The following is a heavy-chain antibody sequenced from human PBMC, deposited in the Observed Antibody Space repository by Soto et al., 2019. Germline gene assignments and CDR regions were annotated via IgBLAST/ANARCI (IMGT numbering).Heavy chain of an antibody. CDR1: GYTLTELS. CDR2: FDPEDGET. CDR3: ATVLQRELLNSAFDI. J-gene: IGHJ3*02. D-gene: IGHD1-26*01. V-gene: IGHV1-24*01. Sequence: ALVQVSCKVSGYTLTELSMHWVRQAPGKGLEWMGGFDPEDGETIYAQKFQGRVTMTEDTSTDTAYMELSSLRSEDTAVYYCATVLQRELLNSAFDIWGQGTMVTVSS.